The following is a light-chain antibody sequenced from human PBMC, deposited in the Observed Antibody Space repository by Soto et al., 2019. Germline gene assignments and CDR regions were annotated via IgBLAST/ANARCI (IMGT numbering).Light chain of an antibody. CDR1: QSIHTS. Sequence: VLTQSPATLSLSPGERATLSCRASQSIHTSLAWYQQKSGKPPRLVIYDSTLRANGGPDRFGGSRSGTEFTLTINSLEPEDFAVYYCQQRNVWPPITFGQGTRLEI. CDR3: QQRNVWPPIT. V-gene: IGKV3-11*01. CDR2: DST. J-gene: IGKJ5*01.